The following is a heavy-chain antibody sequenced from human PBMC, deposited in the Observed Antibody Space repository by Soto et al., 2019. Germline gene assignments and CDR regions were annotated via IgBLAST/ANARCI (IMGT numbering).Heavy chain of an antibody. D-gene: IGHD6-6*01. CDR2: IYQTGST. Sequence: LSLTCAVSGGSISTINWWTWVRQPPGKGLDWIGEIYQTGSTSYNPSLESRVTISIDKSKNQFSLRLRSVTAADTAVYYCARVSSSSAFGMDVWGQGTTVTVSS. V-gene: IGHV4-4*02. CDR3: ARVSSSSAFGMDV. CDR1: GGSISTINW. J-gene: IGHJ6*02.